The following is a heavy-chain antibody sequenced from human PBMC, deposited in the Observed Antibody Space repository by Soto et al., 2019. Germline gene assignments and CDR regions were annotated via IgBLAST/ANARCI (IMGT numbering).Heavy chain of an antibody. CDR2: MNPNSANT. V-gene: IGHV1-8*01. CDR3: ARDAQLIRWKNWFDP. Sequence: ASVEVSCKASGYTFTSYDINWVRQATGQGLEWMGWMNPNSANTGYAQKFQGRVTMTRNTSISTAYMELSSLRSEDTAVYYCARDAQLIRWKNWFDPWGQGTLVTVSS. CDR1: GYTFTSYD. D-gene: IGHD3-3*01. J-gene: IGHJ5*02.